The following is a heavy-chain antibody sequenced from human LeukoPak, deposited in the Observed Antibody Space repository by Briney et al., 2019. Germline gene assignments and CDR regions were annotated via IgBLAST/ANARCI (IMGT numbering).Heavy chain of an antibody. CDR2: ISSSSSYI. Sequence: PGGSLRLSCAASGFTFSSYSMNWVRQAPGQGLEWVSSISSSSSYIYYADSVKGRFTISRDNAKNSLYLQMNSLRAEDTAVYYCARDFDYYDSSGYPGPFDYWGQGTLVTVSS. J-gene: IGHJ4*02. CDR1: GFTFSSYS. D-gene: IGHD3-22*01. CDR3: ARDFDYYDSSGYPGPFDY. V-gene: IGHV3-21*01.